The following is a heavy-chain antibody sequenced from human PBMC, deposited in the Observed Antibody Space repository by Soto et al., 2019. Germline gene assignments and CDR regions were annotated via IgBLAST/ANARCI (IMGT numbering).Heavy chain of an antibody. V-gene: IGHV2-5*02. J-gene: IGHJ4*02. CDR1: GFSLTTSGVG. CDR3: AHRVLRTVFGLVTTTAIYFDF. D-gene: IGHD3-3*01. CDR2: IYWDDDT. Sequence: QITLNESGPTVVRPTETLTLTCRFSGFSLTTSGVGVGWIRQSPGKAPEWLALIYWDDDTRYSASLKSRLTTTKDTSKNQVVLTVSDLDPTHTATYYCAHRVLRTVFGLVTTTAIYFDFWGQGTPVAVSS.